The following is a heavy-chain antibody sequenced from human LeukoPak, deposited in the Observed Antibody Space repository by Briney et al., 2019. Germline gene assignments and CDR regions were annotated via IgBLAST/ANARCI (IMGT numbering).Heavy chain of an antibody. V-gene: IGHV5-51*01. CDR3: ARHKPYYDYVWGSYRYTLAFDY. CDR2: IYPGDSDT. J-gene: IGHJ4*02. CDR1: GYSFTSYW. D-gene: IGHD3-16*02. Sequence: GESLKISCKGSGYSFTSYWIGWVRRMPGKGLEWMGIIYPGDSDTRYSPSFQGQVTISADKSISTAYLQWSSLKASDTAMYYCARHKPYYDYVWGSYRYTLAFDYWGQGTLVTVSS.